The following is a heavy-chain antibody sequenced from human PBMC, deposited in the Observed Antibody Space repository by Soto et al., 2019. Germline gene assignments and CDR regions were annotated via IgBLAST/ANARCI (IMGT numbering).Heavy chain of an antibody. CDR1: GFTFSSYG. CDR3: ARDAVVEYWYFAL. Sequence: PGGSLRLSCAASGFTFSSYGMHWVRQAPGKGLEWVAVIWYDGSNKYYADSVKGRFTISRDNSKNTLYLQMNSLRAEDTAVYYWARDAVVEYWYFALWGRGPRATAPS. J-gene: IGHJ2*01. V-gene: IGHV3-33*01. D-gene: IGHD2-15*01. CDR2: IWYDGSNK.